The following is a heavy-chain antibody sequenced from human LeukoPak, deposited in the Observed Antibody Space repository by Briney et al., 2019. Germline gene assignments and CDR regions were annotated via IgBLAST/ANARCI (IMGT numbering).Heavy chain of an antibody. CDR1: GFTFSSYW. D-gene: IGHD5-18*01. V-gene: IGHV3-74*01. J-gene: IGHJ6*02. CDR2: INSDGRST. CDR3: ARGRGYSYVNNGMDV. Sequence: GGSLRLSCAASGFTFSSYWMHWVRHAPGKGRVWVSRINSDGRSTSYAASVKGRFTISRDNAKNTLYLQMNSLRAEDTAVYYCARGRGYSYVNNGMDVWGQGTTVTVSS.